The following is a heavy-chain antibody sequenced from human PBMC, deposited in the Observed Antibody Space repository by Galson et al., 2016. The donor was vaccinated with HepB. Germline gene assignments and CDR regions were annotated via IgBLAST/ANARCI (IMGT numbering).Heavy chain of an antibody. CDR1: GFTFSRYG. J-gene: IGHJ6*04. V-gene: IGHV3-23*01. CDR3: VRGSTAPDV. D-gene: IGHD3-16*01. Sequence: SLRLSCADSGFTFSRYGMTCVRQAPGKGLEDVSTISLSGSSRDYAESVKGRFTSSRDNSRSMLFLEMNGLNAEDTGVYYCVRGSTAPDVWGKGTTVTVSS. CDR2: ISLSGSSR.